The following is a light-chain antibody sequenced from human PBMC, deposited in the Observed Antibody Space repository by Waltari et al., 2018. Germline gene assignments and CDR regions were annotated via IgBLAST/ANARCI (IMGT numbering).Light chain of an antibody. CDR2: AAS. V-gene: IGKV1-8*01. Sequence: AIRLTQSPSSFSASTGDRVTITCRASQGISSYLAWHQQKPGKAPKLLIYAASTLQSGVPSRFSGSGSGTDFTLTISCLQSEDFATYYCQQYYSYPQTFGQGTKLEIK. J-gene: IGKJ2*01. CDR1: QGISSY. CDR3: QQYYSYPQT.